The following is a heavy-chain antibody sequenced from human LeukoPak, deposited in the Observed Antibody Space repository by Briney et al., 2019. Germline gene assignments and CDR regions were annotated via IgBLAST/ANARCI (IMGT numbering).Heavy chain of an antibody. Sequence: PGGSLRLSCAASGLTFSSYAMHWVRQAPGKGLEWVAVISYDGSNKYYADSVKGRFTISRDNSKNTLYLQMNSLRAEDTAVYYCARDYRSLDAFDIWGQGTMVTVSS. CDR3: ARDYRSLDAFDI. CDR1: GLTFSSYA. J-gene: IGHJ3*02. V-gene: IGHV3-30*01. CDR2: ISYDGSNK. D-gene: IGHD3-16*02.